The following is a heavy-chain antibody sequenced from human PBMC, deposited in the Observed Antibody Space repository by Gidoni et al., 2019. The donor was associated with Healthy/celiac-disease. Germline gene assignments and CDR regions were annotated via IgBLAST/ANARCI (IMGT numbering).Heavy chain of an antibody. CDR1: GGSFSGYY. V-gene: IGHV4-34*01. Sequence: QVQLQQWGAGLLKPSETLSLTCAVYGGSFSGYYWSWIRQPPGKGLEWIGEINHSGSTNYNPSLKSRVTISVDTSKNQFSLKLSSVTAADTAVYYCARKVLDPHDYGDNGGWFDPWGQGTLVTVSS. CDR2: INHSGST. D-gene: IGHD4-17*01. CDR3: ARKVLDPHDYGDNGGWFDP. J-gene: IGHJ5*02.